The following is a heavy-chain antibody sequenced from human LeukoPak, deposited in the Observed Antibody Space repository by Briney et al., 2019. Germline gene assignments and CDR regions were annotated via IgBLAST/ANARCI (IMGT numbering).Heavy chain of an antibody. CDR1: GFTFTAYA. CDR3: ARGRGWVDH. Sequence: GSLRLSCAASGFTFTAYAMTWFRQTPGKGLEWVANIHDDGRVTNYVDSVKGRFTISRDNARNSVYLQLNSLRAEDTALYFCARGRGWVDHWGQGTLVTVSS. CDR2: IHDDGRVT. D-gene: IGHD3-16*01. J-gene: IGHJ4*02. V-gene: IGHV3-7*01.